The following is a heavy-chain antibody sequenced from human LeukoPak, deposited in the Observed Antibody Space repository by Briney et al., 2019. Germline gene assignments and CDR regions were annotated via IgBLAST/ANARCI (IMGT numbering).Heavy chain of an antibody. D-gene: IGHD3-10*01. Sequence: ASVKVSCKASGYTFTSYGISWVRQAPGQGLEWMGWISAYNGNTNYAQKLQGRVTMTTDTSTSTAYMELRSLRSDDTAVYYCARLRITMVRGVPRAGYFDYWGQGTLVTVSS. CDR1: GYTFTSYG. J-gene: IGHJ4*02. CDR2: ISAYNGNT. V-gene: IGHV1-18*01. CDR3: ARLRITMVRGVPRAGYFDY.